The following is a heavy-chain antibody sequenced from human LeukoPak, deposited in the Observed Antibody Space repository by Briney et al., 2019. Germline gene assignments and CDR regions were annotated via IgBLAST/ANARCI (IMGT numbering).Heavy chain of an antibody. CDR3: ARHSSVYGSGGYLHY. CDR1: GGSISSSTYY. V-gene: IGHV4-39*01. J-gene: IGHJ4*02. Sequence: SETLSLTCNVSGGSISSSTYYWGWIRQPPGKGLEWIGSAYYTGSTYYNPSLKSRVTISVDTSKNQFSLRLSSVTAADTAVYYCARHSSVYGSGGYLHYWGQGTLVTLSS. D-gene: IGHD3-10*01. CDR2: AYYTGST.